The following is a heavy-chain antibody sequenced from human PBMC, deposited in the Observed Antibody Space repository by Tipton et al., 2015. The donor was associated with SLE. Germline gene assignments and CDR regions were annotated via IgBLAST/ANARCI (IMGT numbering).Heavy chain of an antibody. D-gene: IGHD3-22*01. V-gene: IGHV4-39*01. J-gene: IGHJ4*02. Sequence: TLSLTCTVSGGSISSPTYYWDWISQPPGKGREWIGSIYYSGGTYYNPSLKSRVTISVDTSKNQFSLKMTSVTAADTAVYYCARRFSGDYPNWGQGPLVTVSS. CDR3: ARRFSGDYPN. CDR2: IYYSGGT. CDR1: GGSISSPTYY.